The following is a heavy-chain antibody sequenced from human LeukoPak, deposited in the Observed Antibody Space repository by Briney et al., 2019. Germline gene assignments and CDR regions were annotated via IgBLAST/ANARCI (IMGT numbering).Heavy chain of an antibody. V-gene: IGHV4-4*09. J-gene: IGHJ4*02. CDR1: GASICHYY. CDR3: ARLGSYHDF. D-gene: IGHD1-26*01. CDR2: IHSSGGS. Sequence: PSGTLSLTCTVSGASICHYYWSWIRQTPEKGLEWMGHIHSSGGSSYYPSLKSRLTLSIDTSRNQLSLKLPSVPAADTAVYFCARLGSYHDFWGQGALVTVSS.